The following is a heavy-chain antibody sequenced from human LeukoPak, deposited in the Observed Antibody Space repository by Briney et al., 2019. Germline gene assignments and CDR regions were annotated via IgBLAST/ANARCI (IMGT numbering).Heavy chain of an antibody. CDR1: GYSISSGSY. Sequence: SETLSLTCNVSGYSISSGSYWGWIRQPPGKGLEWIGSIYHSGSTYYNPSLKSRVTISVDTSKNQFSLKLSSVTAADTAVYYCAIDQTNPYYDILTGYRSDPWGQGTLVTVSS. J-gene: IGHJ5*02. CDR3: AIDQTNPYYDILTGYRSDP. D-gene: IGHD3-9*01. V-gene: IGHV4-38-2*02. CDR2: IYHSGST.